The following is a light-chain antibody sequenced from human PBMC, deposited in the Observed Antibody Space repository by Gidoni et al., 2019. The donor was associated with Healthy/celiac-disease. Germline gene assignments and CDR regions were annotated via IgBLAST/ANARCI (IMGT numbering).Light chain of an antibody. CDR3: QPSYTTPPP. Sequence: DIKRTQSPSSLSASVGDGVTITCRASQSISSYLTWYQQKPGKAPKLLIYAASSLQRGVPSRFSGSGSGTDFTLTISRLQPEDFATYYCQPSYTTPPPFGQXTKLEIK. CDR2: AAS. CDR1: QSISSY. V-gene: IGKV1-39*01. J-gene: IGKJ2*01.